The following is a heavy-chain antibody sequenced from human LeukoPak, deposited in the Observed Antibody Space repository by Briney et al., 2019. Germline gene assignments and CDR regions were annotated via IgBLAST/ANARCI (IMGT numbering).Heavy chain of an antibody. CDR2: LNPNTLVT. CDR1: GYTFTSYG. D-gene: IGHD4-23*01. Sequence: EASVKVSCKASGYTFTSYGISWVRQAPGQGLEWMGWLNPNTLVTKYAQHFQGRVSMTWDTSISTGYMDLHSLTSDDTAVYYCARKDGGRDGMDVWGQGTTVTVSS. V-gene: IGHV1-2*02. J-gene: IGHJ6*02. CDR3: ARKDGGRDGMDV.